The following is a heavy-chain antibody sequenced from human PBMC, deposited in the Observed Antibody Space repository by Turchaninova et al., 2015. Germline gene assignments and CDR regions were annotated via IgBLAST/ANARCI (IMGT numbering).Heavy chain of an antibody. CDR1: GFTFSDFG. Sequence: EVRLVESGGGLVQPGGSLRLSCAASGFTFSDFGLTWVRQTPGTGVGWPSAIGGRGHYTYSADSVTGRFTTSRDNSKNTLYLQMDSLGAEDTALYYCAKCRGSSAYGVEVWGQGTTVTVSS. D-gene: IGHD1-26*01. J-gene: IGHJ6*02. V-gene: IGHV3-23*04. CDR2: IGGRGHYT. CDR3: AKCRGSSAYGVEV.